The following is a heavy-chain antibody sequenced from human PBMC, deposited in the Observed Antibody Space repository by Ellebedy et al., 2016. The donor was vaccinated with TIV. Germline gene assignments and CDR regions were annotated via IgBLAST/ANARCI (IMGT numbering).Heavy chain of an antibody. CDR2: ITGSSSYT. V-gene: IGHV3-21*06. CDR1: GLRFSDYT. CDR3: ARASYLVGYAFDI. J-gene: IGHJ3*02. D-gene: IGHD1-26*01. Sequence: GESLKISXVVSGLRFSDYTMKWVRQAPGKGLEWVSSITGSSSYTYYADSLKGRFTISRDNAENSVYLQMNDLRDDDTAVYYCARASYLVGYAFDIWGQGTIVTVSS.